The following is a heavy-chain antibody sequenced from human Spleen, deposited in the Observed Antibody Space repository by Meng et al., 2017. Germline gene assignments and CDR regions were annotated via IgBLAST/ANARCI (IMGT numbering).Heavy chain of an antibody. Sequence: QVQLQESGPGLVKPSETLSRTCTVSNGSISSGSYYWGWIRQPPGKGLEWIGYIYYNGKTKYNPSLKSRVTISEDTSKNRFSLRLASMTAADTAVYYCARDNVGRGFDSWGQGTLVTVSS. CDR1: NGSISSGSYY. D-gene: IGHD1-26*01. J-gene: IGHJ4*02. CDR3: ARDNVGRGFDS. CDR2: IYYNGKT. V-gene: IGHV4-61*03.